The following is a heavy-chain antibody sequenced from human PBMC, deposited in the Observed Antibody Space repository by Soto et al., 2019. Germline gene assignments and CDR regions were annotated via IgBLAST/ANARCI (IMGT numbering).Heavy chain of an antibody. V-gene: IGHV3-15*07. Sequence: GGSLRLSCAASCFTFSNAWINWVRQTPGKGLEWVGRVKSKTDGGTTDFAAPVKGRFAISRDDSKNMVYLEMNSLKTEDTAIYYCTTDSYITSIIVRFDYWGHGTLVPVSS. J-gene: IGHJ4*01. CDR1: CFTFSNAW. CDR3: TTDSYITSIIVRFDY. CDR2: VKSKTDGGTT. D-gene: IGHD3-22*01.